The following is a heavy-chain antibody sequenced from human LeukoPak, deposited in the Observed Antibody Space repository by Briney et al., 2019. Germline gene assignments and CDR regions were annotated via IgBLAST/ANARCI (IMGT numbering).Heavy chain of an antibody. J-gene: IGHJ3*02. CDR2: IYYGGST. CDR3: ARLLHYYDSSFPFDI. Sequence: SETLSLTCTVSGGSISSYYWSWIRQPPGKGLEWIGYIYYGGSTNYNPSLKSRVTISVDTSKNQFSLKLSSVTAADTAVYYCARLLHYYDSSFPFDIWGQGTMVTVSS. V-gene: IGHV4-59*08. CDR1: GGSISSYY. D-gene: IGHD3-22*01.